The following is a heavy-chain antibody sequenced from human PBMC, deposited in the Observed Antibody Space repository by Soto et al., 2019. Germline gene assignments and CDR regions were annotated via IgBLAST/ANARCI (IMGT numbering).Heavy chain of an antibody. V-gene: IGHV3-74*01. CDR3: TRSGSSPYYYGMDV. CDR1: GFTFSSYW. Sequence: EVQLVESGGGLVQPGGSLRLSCAASGFTFSSYWMHWVRQAPGKGLVWVSRINSDGSNTNYADSVKGRFTISRDNAKNTLYLQMNSLRAEDTAVYYFTRSGSSPYYYGMDVWGQGTTVTVSS. D-gene: IGHD6-6*01. CDR2: INSDGSNT. J-gene: IGHJ6*02.